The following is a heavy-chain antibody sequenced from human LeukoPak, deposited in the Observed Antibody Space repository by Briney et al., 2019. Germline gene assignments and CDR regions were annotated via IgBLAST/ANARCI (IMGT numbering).Heavy chain of an antibody. CDR3: GRGGPTTRGFAP. Sequence: SETLSLTCAVSGYSISSGYYWGWIRQPPGKGLEWIGSIYHSGSTYYNPSLKSRVTISVDTSKNQFSLKLSSVTAADTAAYYGGRGGPTTRGFAPGGKETLVTVSS. CDR2: IYHSGST. CDR1: GYSISSGYY. D-gene: IGHD3-16*01. J-gene: IGHJ5*02. V-gene: IGHV4-38-2*01.